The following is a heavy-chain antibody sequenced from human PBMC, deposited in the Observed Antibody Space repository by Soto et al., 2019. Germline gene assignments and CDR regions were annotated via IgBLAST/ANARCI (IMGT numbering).Heavy chain of an antibody. V-gene: IGHV4-30-2*01. CDR2: IYHSGST. CDR1: GGSISSGGYS. J-gene: IGHJ3*02. D-gene: IGHD2-21*02. Sequence: QLQLQESGSGLVKPSQTLSLTCAVSGGSISSGGYSWTWIRQPPGKGLEWIGYIYHSGSTYYNQSLKSRVTISVDRSQNQFSLKLSSVTAADTAVYYRASTQYGGNSSAAFDIWGQGTMVTVSS. CDR3: ASTQYGGNSSAAFDI.